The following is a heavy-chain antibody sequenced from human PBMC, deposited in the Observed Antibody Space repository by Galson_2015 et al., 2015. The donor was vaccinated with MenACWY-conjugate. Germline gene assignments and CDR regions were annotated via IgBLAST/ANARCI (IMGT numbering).Heavy chain of an antibody. CDR2: ISSSSSYT. D-gene: IGHD5-12*01. CDR1: GFTFSDCY. CDR3: ARKGYSGYDFDY. Sequence: SLRLSCAASGFTFSDCYMSWIRQAPGKGLEWVSYISSSSSYTNYADSVKGRFTISRDNAKNSLYLQMNSLRAEDTAVYYCARKGYSGYDFDYWGQGTLVTVSS. V-gene: IGHV3-11*03. J-gene: IGHJ4*02.